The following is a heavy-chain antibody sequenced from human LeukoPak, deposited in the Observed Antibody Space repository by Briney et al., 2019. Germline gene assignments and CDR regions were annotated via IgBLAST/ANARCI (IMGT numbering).Heavy chain of an antibody. J-gene: IGHJ4*02. V-gene: IGHV3-23*01. Sequence: GGSLRLSCAASGFTFSSYAMSWVRQAPGQGLEWVSAISDGGGSTYYADSVKGRFTISRDNSKNTLYLQMNSLRAEDTAVYYCAKGGGWLYYFDYGGQGTLATVSA. D-gene: IGHD6-19*01. CDR1: GFTFSSYA. CDR2: ISDGGGST. CDR3: AKGGGWLYYFDY.